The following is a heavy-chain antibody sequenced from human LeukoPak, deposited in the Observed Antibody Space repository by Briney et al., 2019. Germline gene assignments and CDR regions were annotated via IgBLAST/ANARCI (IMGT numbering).Heavy chain of an antibody. D-gene: IGHD5-18*01. CDR3: ARGRVSSYGLYYFDY. CDR2: IIPIFGIA. J-gene: IGHJ4*02. Sequence: EASVKVSCKASGGTFSSYAISWVRQAPGQGLEWMGRIIPIFGIANYAQKFQGRVTITADKSTSTAYMELSSLRSEDTAVYYCARGRVSSYGLYYFDYWGQGTLVTVSS. V-gene: IGHV1-69*04. CDR1: GGTFSSYA.